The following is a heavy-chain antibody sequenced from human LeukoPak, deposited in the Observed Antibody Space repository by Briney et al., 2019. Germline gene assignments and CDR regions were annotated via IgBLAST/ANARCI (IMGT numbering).Heavy chain of an antibody. J-gene: IGHJ4*02. Sequence: GGSLRLSCAASGFTFSSYEMNWVRQAPGKGLEWVSYISSSSSTIYYADSVKGRFTISRDNAKNSLYLQMNSLRAEDTAVYYCARGDYYDSSGYYYTKLIGYWGQGTLVTVSS. V-gene: IGHV3-48*03. CDR2: ISSSSSTI. D-gene: IGHD3-22*01. CDR1: GFTFSSYE. CDR3: ARGDYYDSSGYYYTKLIGY.